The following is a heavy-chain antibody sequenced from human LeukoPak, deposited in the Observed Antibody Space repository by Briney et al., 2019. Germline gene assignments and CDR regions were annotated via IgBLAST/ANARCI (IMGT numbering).Heavy chain of an antibody. CDR3: ARDQGWYDFDY. D-gene: IGHD6-19*01. CDR2: IKQDGSEK. Sequence: PGGSLRLSCAASGFPFSSYWMSWVRQAPGKGLEWVANIKQDGSEKYYVDSVKGRFTISRDNAKNSLYLQMNSLRAEDTAVYYCARDQGWYDFDYWGQGALVTVSS. J-gene: IGHJ4*02. V-gene: IGHV3-7*01. CDR1: GFPFSSYW.